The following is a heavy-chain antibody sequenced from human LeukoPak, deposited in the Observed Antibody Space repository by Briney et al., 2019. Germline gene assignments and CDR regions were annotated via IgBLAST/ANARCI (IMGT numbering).Heavy chain of an antibody. Sequence: GGSLRLSCAASGLTFSSYNMNWVRQAPGKGLEWISYITTSGGTIYYADSVTGRFTISRDNAKNSLYLQMNSLRDEDTAVYYCARRIVGAFPFDYWGQGTLVTVSS. CDR2: ITTSGGTI. CDR3: ARRIVGAFPFDY. D-gene: IGHD1-26*01. V-gene: IGHV3-48*02. CDR1: GLTFSSYN. J-gene: IGHJ4*02.